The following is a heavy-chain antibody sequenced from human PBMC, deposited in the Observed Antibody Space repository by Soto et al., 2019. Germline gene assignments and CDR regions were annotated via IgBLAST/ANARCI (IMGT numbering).Heavy chain of an antibody. D-gene: IGHD6-13*01. Sequence: QVQLQESGPGLVKPSQTLSLTCTVSGGSISSGGYYWSWIRQHPGKGLEWIGYIYYSGSTYYNPSRKSRATMSVYTSKSRFSLKLSSVTAADTAVYYCARGGIAAAAPPDYWGQGTLVTVSS. CDR3: ARGGIAAAAPPDY. J-gene: IGHJ4*02. V-gene: IGHV4-31*03. CDR1: GGSISSGGYY. CDR2: IYYSGST.